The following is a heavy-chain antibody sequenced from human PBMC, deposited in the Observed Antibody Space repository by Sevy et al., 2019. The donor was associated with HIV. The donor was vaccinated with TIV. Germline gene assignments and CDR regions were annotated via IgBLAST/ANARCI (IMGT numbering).Heavy chain of an antibody. V-gene: IGHV3-30*02. CDR3: AKDQGYNWNTEGFFDY. CDR2: IRYDGSNK. J-gene: IGHJ4*02. Sequence: GGSLRLSCVASACSFSTNGMHWVRQAPGKGLEWVAFIRYDGSNKFYTDSVKGRFTISRDNSKNTLYLQMNSLTTEDTAVYYCAKDQGYNWNTEGFFDYWGQGTLVTVSS. D-gene: IGHD1-20*01. CDR1: ACSFSTNG.